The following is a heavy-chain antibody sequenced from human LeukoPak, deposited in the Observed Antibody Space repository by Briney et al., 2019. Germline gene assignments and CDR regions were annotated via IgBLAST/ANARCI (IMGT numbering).Heavy chain of an antibody. CDR2: INHSGRT. D-gene: IGHD2/OR15-2a*01. Sequence: SETLSLTCAVSGGSLSGAYCTWIHQSPGKGLEWIGEINHSGRTNYNPSLEGRVTISLDKYRNQFSLMLTSVTAGDTAVYYCARDPCSTINCPLRFWGQGTLVTVSP. CDR3: ARDPCSTINCPLRF. J-gene: IGHJ4*02. CDR1: GGSLSGAY. V-gene: IGHV4-34*01.